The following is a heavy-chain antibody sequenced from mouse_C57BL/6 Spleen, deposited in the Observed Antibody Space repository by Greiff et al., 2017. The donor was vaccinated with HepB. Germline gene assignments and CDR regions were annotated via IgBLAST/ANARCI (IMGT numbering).Heavy chain of an antibody. D-gene: IGHD2-4*01. J-gene: IGHJ2*01. V-gene: IGHV1-7*01. Sequence: VQLQQSGAELAKPGASVKLSCKASGYTFTRYWMHWVKQRPGQGLEWIGYINPSSGYTKYNQKFKDKATLTADKSSSTAYMQLSSLTYEDSAVYYCERRHYDYDGDYWGQGTTLTVAS. CDR3: ERRHYDYDGDY. CDR2: INPSSGYT. CDR1: GYTFTRYW.